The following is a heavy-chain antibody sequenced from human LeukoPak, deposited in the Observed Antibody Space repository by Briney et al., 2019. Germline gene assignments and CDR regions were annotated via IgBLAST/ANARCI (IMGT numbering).Heavy chain of an antibody. Sequence: GGSLRLSCAASGFTFSSYGMSWVRQAPGKGLEWVANIKQDGSEKYYVDSVKGRFTISRDNAKNSLYLQMNSLRAEDTAVYYCARGSGYDFWNWGQGTLVTVSS. CDR1: GFTFSSYG. V-gene: IGHV3-7*01. CDR2: IKQDGSEK. J-gene: IGHJ4*02. D-gene: IGHD3-3*01. CDR3: ARGSGYDFWN.